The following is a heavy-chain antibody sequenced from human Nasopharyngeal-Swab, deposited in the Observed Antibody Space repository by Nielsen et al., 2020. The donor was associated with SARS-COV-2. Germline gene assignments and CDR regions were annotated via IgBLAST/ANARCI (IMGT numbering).Heavy chain of an antibody. CDR3: ARAILNLGRGDYMDV. Sequence: VRQMPGKGLEWIGRLYTSGTTNYNPSLKSRVTMSVDTSKDQFSLKLSSVTAADTAVYYCARAILNLGRGDYMDVWGKGTTVTVSS. V-gene: IGHV4-4*07. J-gene: IGHJ6*03. CDR2: LYTSGTT. D-gene: IGHD1-1*01.